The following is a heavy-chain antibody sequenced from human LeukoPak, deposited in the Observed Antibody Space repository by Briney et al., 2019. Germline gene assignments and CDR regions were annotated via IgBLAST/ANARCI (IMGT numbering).Heavy chain of an antibody. CDR3: ARDLQYEFYFDY. CDR1: GGTFSNYA. V-gene: IGHV1-69*06. J-gene: IGHJ4*02. Sequence: SVKVSCKASGGTFSNYAISWVRQAPGQGLEWMGGIIPIFGTANYAQKFQGRVTITADKSTSTAYMELSSLRSEDTAVYYCARDLQYEFYFDYWGQGTLATVSS. D-gene: IGHD2-8*01. CDR2: IIPIFGTA.